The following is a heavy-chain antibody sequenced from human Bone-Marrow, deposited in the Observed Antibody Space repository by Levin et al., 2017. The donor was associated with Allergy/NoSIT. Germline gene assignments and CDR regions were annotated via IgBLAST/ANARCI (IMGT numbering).Heavy chain of an antibody. D-gene: IGHD6-13*01. Sequence: ASVKVSCAASGFTFSSYWMSWVRQAPGKGLEWVANIKQDGSEKYYVDSVKGRFTISRDNAKNSLYLQMNSLRAEDTAVYYCAREAAAAPIDYWGQGTLVNVSS. V-gene: IGHV3-7*01. CDR1: GFTFSSYW. CDR2: IKQDGSEK. J-gene: IGHJ4*02. CDR3: AREAAAAPIDY.